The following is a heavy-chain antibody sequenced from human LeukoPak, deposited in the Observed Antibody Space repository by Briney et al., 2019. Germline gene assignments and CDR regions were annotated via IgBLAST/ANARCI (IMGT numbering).Heavy chain of an antibody. CDR1: GFTFSSYA. V-gene: IGHV3-9*03. Sequence: GGSLRLSCVAFGFTFSSYAMHWVRQAPGKGLEWVSGISWNSGSIDYADSVKGRFTISRDNAKNSLYLQMNSLRAEDMALYYCAKDRYISGWYYFDYWGQGTLVTVSS. CDR3: AKDRYISGWYYFDY. J-gene: IGHJ4*02. D-gene: IGHD6-19*01. CDR2: ISWNSGSI.